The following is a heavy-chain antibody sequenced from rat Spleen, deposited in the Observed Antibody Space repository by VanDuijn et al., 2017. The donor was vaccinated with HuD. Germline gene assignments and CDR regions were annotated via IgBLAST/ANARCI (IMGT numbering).Heavy chain of an antibody. J-gene: IGHJ3*01. Sequence: EVQLVEAGGGLVQPGRSLKLSCAASGFTFSSFAMAWVRQAPTKGLEWVASISYDGGNTYYRDSVKGRFTISRDNAKNHLYLQMDTLRSEDSATYFCARLGGLRNWFAYWGQGTLVTVSS. D-gene: IGHD4-3*01. CDR2: ISYDGGNT. V-gene: IGHV5-29*01. CDR3: ARLGGLRNWFAY. CDR1: GFTFSSFA.